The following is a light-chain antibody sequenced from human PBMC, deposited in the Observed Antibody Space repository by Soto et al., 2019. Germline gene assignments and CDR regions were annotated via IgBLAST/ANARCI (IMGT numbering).Light chain of an antibody. J-gene: IGKJ4*01. CDR2: KAS. V-gene: IGKV1-5*03. CDR1: QSVSIW. Sequence: DIQMTQSPSTLSASVGDRVTITCRASQSVSIWLAWYQQKPGKAPNLLIYKASSLESGVPSRFSGSGSGTEFTLTISSLQPEDFATYYCHQYDTFSSFTFGGGTKVEIK. CDR3: HQYDTFSSFT.